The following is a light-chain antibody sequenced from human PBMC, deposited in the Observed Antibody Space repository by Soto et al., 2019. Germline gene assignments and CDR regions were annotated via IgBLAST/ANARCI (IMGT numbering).Light chain of an antibody. CDR2: AAF. J-gene: IGKJ5*01. CDR3: QQGDSFPIT. V-gene: IGKV1-12*01. Sequence: DIQMTQSPSSVSASVGDRVTISCRASEDINIRLAWYQQKPGNAPKLLIYAAFILQSGVPSRFSGYGSGTDFTLSISSLQPEDFATYYCQQGDSFPITFGQGTRLEIK. CDR1: EDINIR.